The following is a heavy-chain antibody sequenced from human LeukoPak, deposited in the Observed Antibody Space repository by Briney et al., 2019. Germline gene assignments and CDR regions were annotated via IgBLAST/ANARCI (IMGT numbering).Heavy chain of an antibody. J-gene: IGHJ4*02. V-gene: IGHV3-48*04. CDR1: GFTFSSYS. Sequence: GGSLRLSCAASGFTFSSYSMNWVRQAPGKGLEWVSYISSSSSTIYYADSVKGRFTISRDNAKNSLYLQMNGLRAEDTAVYYCASSGYDSSGYYYGWGQGAQVTASS. CDR2: ISSSSSTI. CDR3: ASSGYDSSGYYYG. D-gene: IGHD3-22*01.